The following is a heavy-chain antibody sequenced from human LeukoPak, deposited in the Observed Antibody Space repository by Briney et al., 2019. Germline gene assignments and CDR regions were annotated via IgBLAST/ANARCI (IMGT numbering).Heavy chain of an antibody. V-gene: IGHV3-23*01. Sequence: GGSLRLSCAASGFTFSSYAMSWVRQAPGKGLEWVSAISGSGGSTYYADSVKGRFTISRDNSKNTLYLQMNSLRAEDTAVYYCADAGVYYDSSGYYFWGQGTLVNVSS. CDR1: GFTFSSYA. CDR2: ISGSGGST. D-gene: IGHD3-22*01. CDR3: ADAGVYYDSSGYYF. J-gene: IGHJ4*02.